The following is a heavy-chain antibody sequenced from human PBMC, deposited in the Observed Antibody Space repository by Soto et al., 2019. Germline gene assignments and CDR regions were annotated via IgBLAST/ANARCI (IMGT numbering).Heavy chain of an antibody. D-gene: IGHD3-10*01. J-gene: IGHJ4*02. CDR1: TDSSSFTNSY. CDR2: SSYNGGT. V-gene: IGHV4-39*01. CDR3: ARHRIEVLRRGFDF. Sequence: SETLSLTCTVSTDSSSFTNSYWGWIRQPPGKGLQWIGSSSYNGGTFYNPSLKGRVVISFDTSKKQSSLQVTSVTAADTAVYFCARHRIEVLRRGFDFWGQGSPVTVS.